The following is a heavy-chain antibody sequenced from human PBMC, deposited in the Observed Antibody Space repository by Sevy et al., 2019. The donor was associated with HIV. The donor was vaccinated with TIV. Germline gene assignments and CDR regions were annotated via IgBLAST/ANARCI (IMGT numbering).Heavy chain of an antibody. Sequence: GGSLRLSCAASGFTFNTHAMNWVRQAPGKGLEWVSVISATGSSTYYADSVKGRFTISRDNSKNTLYLQMNSLTADDTAVYYCAKALNPALESMIEVIFRTLKGFDVWGQGTTVTVSS. CDR3: AKALNPALESMIEVIFRTLKGFDV. CDR2: ISATGSST. CDR1: GFTFNTHA. J-gene: IGHJ3*01. D-gene: IGHD3-22*01. V-gene: IGHV3-23*01.